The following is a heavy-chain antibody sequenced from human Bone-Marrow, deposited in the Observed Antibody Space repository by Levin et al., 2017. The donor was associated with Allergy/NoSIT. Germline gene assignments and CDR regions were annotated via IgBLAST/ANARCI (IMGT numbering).Heavy chain of an antibody. D-gene: IGHD5-24*01. CDR3: GREDEWRQVIDH. CDR2: INSSTSSM. Sequence: GGSLRLSCVASGFTFRNFEMNWVRQAPGKGLEWVSYINSSTSSMYYADSVKGRFTVSRDNAKNTLYLQMNSLRVEDTAVYYCGREDEWRQVIDHWGQGTVVTVSS. CDR1: GFTFRNFE. J-gene: IGHJ4*02. V-gene: IGHV3-48*03.